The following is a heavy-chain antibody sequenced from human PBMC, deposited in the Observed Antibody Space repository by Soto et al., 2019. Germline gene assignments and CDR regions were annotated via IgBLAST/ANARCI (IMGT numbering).Heavy chain of an antibody. CDR2: ISGSSSYI. D-gene: IGHD3-22*01. Sequence: PGGSLRLSCAASGFTFSSYSMNWVRQAPGKGLEWVSSISGSSSYIYYADSVKGRFTISRDNAKNSVYLQMNSLRAEDTAVYYCARVVYYDNSGYSYWGQGTLVTVSS. J-gene: IGHJ4*02. CDR3: ARVVYYDNSGYSY. CDR1: GFTFSSYS. V-gene: IGHV3-21*01.